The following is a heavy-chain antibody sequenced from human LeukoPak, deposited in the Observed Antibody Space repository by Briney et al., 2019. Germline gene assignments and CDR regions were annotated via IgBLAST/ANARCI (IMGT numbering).Heavy chain of an antibody. V-gene: IGHV1-2*02. J-gene: IGHJ3*02. CDR1: GYTFTGYY. CDR3: ARGGARGRYSSWAFDI. D-gene: IGHD6-19*01. Sequence: ASVKVSCKASGYTFTGYYMHWVRQAPGQGLEWMGWINPNSGGTNYAQKFQGRVTMTRDTSISTAYMELSRLRSDDTAVYYCARGGARGRYSSWAFDIWGQGTMVTVSS. CDR2: INPNSGGT.